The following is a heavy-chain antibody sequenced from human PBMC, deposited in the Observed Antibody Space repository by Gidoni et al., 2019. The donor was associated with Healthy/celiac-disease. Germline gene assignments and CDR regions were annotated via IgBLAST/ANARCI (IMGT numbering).Heavy chain of an antibody. CDR2: IYYSGST. CDR1: GGSISSSSYY. Sequence: QLQPQESGPGLVKPSETLSRTCTVSGGSISSSSYYWGWIRQPPGKGLEWIGSIYYSGSTDYTPSLKSRFTMSVYTSMSRFSLKLSSVTAADTAVYYCARHGTYSSSWSDYYYYGMDVWGQGTTVTVSS. D-gene: IGHD6-13*01. CDR3: ARHGTYSSSWSDYYYYGMDV. J-gene: IGHJ6*02. V-gene: IGHV4-39*01.